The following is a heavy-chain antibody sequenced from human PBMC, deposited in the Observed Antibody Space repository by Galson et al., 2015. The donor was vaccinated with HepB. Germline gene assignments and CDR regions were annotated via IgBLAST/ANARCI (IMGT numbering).Heavy chain of an antibody. CDR1: GYTLTELS. J-gene: IGHJ4*02. Sequence: SVKVSCKVSGYTLTELSMHWVRQAPGKGLEWMGGFDPEDGETIYAQKFQGRVTMTEDTSTDTAYMELSSLRSEDTAVYYCATAGFLYDSSGKGPFDFDYWGQGTLVTVSS. CDR3: ATAGFLYDSSGKGPFDFDY. CDR2: FDPEDGET. D-gene: IGHD3-22*01. V-gene: IGHV1-24*01.